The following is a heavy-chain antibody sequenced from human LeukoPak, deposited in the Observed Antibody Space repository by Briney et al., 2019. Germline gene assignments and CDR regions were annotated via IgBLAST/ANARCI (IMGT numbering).Heavy chain of an antibody. CDR2: ISAYNGDT. J-gene: IGHJ6*03. V-gene: IGHV1-18*01. CDR3: ARDWGESHPDYMDV. Sequence: ASVKVSCKASGYTFTSYAMNWVRQAPGQGLEWMGWISAYNGDTSYAQKLQGRVTMTTDTSTSTAYMELRSLRSDDTAVYYCARDWGESHPDYMDVWGKGTTVTISS. CDR1: GYTFTSYA. D-gene: IGHD3-16*01.